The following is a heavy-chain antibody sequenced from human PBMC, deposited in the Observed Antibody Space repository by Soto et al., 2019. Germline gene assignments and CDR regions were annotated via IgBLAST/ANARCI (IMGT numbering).Heavy chain of an antibody. J-gene: IGHJ5*01. CDR3: ARDPVSTILAAPNWFAS. CDR1: GFTFSSYA. V-gene: IGHV3-30-3*01. D-gene: IGHD3-3*01. CDR2: ISYDGSNK. Sequence: SLRLSCAASGFTFSSYAMHWVRQAPGKGLEWVAVISYDGSNKYYADSVKGRFTISRDNSKNTLYLQMNSLRAEDTAVYYCARDPVSTILAAPNWFAS.